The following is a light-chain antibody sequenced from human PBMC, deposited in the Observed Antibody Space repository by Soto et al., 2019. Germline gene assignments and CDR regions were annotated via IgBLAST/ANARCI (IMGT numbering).Light chain of an antibody. CDR3: QQYNDWPRT. CDR1: QSVTSN. Sequence: EIVLTQSPATLSVSPGERATLSCRASQSVTSNLAWYQQKPGQAPRFLMYGASIRATGIPDRFSGSGSGTEFTLTISSLQPEEFAVYYCQQYNDWPRTFGQGTKVEVK. CDR2: GAS. V-gene: IGKV3-15*01. J-gene: IGKJ1*01.